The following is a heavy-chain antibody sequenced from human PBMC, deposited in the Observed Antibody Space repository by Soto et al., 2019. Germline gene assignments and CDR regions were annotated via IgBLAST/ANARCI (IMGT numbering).Heavy chain of an antibody. CDR3: VRQVAAAGNRVYYYYGMDV. J-gene: IGHJ6*02. V-gene: IGHV4-39*01. D-gene: IGHD6-25*01. Sequence: PSETLTPTCTVSGGSISSSSYYWGWIRQPPWKGLEWIGSIYYSGSTYYNPSLKSRVTISVDTSKNQFSLKLSSVTAADTAVYYCVRQVAAAGNRVYYYYGMDVWGQGTTVTVSS. CDR1: GGSISSSSYY. CDR2: IYYSGST.